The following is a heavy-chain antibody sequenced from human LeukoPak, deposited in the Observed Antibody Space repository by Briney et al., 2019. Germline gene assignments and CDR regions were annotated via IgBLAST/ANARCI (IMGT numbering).Heavy chain of an antibody. Sequence: PSETLSLTCAVYGGSFSGYYWSWIRQPPGKGLEWIGYIYYSGSTNYNPSLKSRVTISVDTSKNQFSLKLSSVTAADTAVYYCARLSPPSGWYHMRYYYYGMDVWGQGTTVTVSS. D-gene: IGHD6-19*01. V-gene: IGHV4-59*08. CDR3: ARLSPPSGWYHMRYYYYGMDV. CDR2: IYYSGST. J-gene: IGHJ6*02. CDR1: GGSFSGYY.